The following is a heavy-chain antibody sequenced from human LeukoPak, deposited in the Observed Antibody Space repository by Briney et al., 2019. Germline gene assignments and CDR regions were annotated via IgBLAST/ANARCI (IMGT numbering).Heavy chain of an antibody. D-gene: IGHD6-13*01. CDR3: AKGLGIAAAWGAFDI. CDR2: ISTSGST. CDR1: GFTFSDHY. Sequence: GGSLRLSCAASGFTFSDHYFNWIRQSPGKGLEWLAYISTSGSTHYADSVIGRFTVSRDNAENSLFLQMNSLRAEDTAVYYCAKGLGIAAAWGAFDIWGQGTMVTVSS. J-gene: IGHJ3*02. V-gene: IGHV3-11*01.